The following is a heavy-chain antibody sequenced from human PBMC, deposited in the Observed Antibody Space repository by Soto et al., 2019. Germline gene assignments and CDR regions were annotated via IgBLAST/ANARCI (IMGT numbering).Heavy chain of an antibody. J-gene: IGHJ4*02. Sequence: QVQLVQSGAEVKKPGSSVKVSCKASGGTFSSDSFSWVRQAPGQGLEWMGGIIPMFDTPIYAQKFQDRVTITADESTSPADMQLSSLRSGDTAVYYCARSGGLDRDFNYWGQGSLVTVSS. CDR1: GGTFSSDS. CDR3: ARSGGLDRDFNY. V-gene: IGHV1-69*12. D-gene: IGHD2-15*01. CDR2: IIPMFDTP.